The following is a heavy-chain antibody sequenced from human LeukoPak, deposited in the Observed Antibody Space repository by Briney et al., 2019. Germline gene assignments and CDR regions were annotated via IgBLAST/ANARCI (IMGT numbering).Heavy chain of an antibody. D-gene: IGHD5-18*01. J-gene: IGHJ4*02. Sequence: GGSLRLSCAGSGFTFSNAAMNWVRQAPGKGLEWVSAISGSGGSTYYADSVKGRFTISRDNSKNTLYLQMNSLRAEDTAVYYCAKDPYSYGDYWGQGTLVTVSS. V-gene: IGHV3-23*01. CDR1: GFTFSNAA. CDR2: ISGSGGST. CDR3: AKDPYSYGDY.